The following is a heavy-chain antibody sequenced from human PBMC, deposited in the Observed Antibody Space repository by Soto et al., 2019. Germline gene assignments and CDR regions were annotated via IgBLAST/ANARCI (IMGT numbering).Heavy chain of an antibody. D-gene: IGHD2-8*01. CDR1: GYTFTSYG. V-gene: IGHV1-3*01. Sequence: GASVKVSCKASGYTFTSYGIHLVRQAPGQRLEWMGWINAANGDTKYSPKFQGRVTITRYTSASTAYMELSSLRSEDTAVYYCVRRHVSANGLDWFDPWGQGTMVTVSS. CDR3: VRRHVSANGLDWFDP. J-gene: IGHJ5*02. CDR2: INAANGDT.